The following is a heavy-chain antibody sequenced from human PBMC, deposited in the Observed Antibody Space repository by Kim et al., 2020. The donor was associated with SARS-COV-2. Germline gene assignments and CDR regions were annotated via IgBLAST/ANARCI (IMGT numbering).Heavy chain of an antibody. V-gene: IGHV4-31*02. D-gene: IGHD3-22*01. J-gene: IGHJ5*02. CDR3: AREGGYSSGYYYS. Sequence: YNPALKSRVTISVDTAKNQFSLKLSSVTAADTAVYYCAREGGYSSGYYYSWGQGTLVTVSS.